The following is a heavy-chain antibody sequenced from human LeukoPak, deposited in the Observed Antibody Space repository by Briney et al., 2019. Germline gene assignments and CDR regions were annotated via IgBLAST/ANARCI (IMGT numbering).Heavy chain of an antibody. V-gene: IGHV1-8*01. Sequence: ASVKVSCKASGYTFTSYDINWVRQATGQGLEWMGWMNPNSGNTGYAQKFQGRVTMTRNTSISTAYMELSSLRSEDTAVYCCASARFLEPHYYYYYMDVWGKGTTVTVSS. J-gene: IGHJ6*03. CDR3: ASARFLEPHYYYYYMDV. CDR1: GYTFTSYD. D-gene: IGHD3-3*01. CDR2: MNPNSGNT.